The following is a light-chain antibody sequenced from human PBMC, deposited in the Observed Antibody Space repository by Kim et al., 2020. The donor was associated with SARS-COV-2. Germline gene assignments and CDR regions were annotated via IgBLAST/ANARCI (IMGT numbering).Light chain of an antibody. Sequence: CPGERATLSCRGSRSVSRSLAWYPVKPGQAPRLLIYAASTRATDVPARFSGTESGTEFTLTISSLQSEDCAVYYCQQYDDWPPSTFGQGTRLEIK. CDR1: RSVSRS. CDR3: QQYDDWPPST. V-gene: IGKV3-15*01. CDR2: AAS. J-gene: IGKJ5*01.